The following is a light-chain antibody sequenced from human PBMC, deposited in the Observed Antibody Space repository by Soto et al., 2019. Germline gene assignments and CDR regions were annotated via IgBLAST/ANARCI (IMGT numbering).Light chain of an antibody. V-gene: IGKV3-15*01. CDR1: ESVSTN. CDR3: QHYNNWPPRGFT. CDR2: GAS. Sequence: EILMTQSPATLSVSPGERATLSCRASESVSTNLAWYQQKVGQTPRLLTYGASNRATGIPARFSGSGSGTEFTLTISSLQSADFAVYYCQHYNNWPPRGFTFGPGTKLD. J-gene: IGKJ3*01.